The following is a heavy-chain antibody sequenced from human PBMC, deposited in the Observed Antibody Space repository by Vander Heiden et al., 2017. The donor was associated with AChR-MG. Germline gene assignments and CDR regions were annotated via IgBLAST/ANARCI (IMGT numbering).Heavy chain of an antibody. D-gene: IGHD3-3*01. Sequence: QVQLQESGPGLVKPSETLSLTCTVSGGSISSYYWSWIRQPPGKGLEWIGYIYYSGSTNYNPSLKSRVTISVDTSKNQFSLKLSSVTAADTAVYYCARDFWSGYGAWFDPWGQGTLVTVSS. CDR1: GGSISSYY. CDR2: IYYSGST. CDR3: ARDFWSGYGAWFDP. V-gene: IGHV4-59*01. J-gene: IGHJ5*02.